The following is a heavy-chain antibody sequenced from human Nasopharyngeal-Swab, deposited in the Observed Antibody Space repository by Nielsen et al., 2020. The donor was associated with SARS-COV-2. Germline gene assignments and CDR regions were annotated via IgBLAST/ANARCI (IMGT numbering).Heavy chain of an antibody. CDR2: ISSSGSTI. V-gene: IGHV3-11*01. CDR1: GFTFSGFW. CDR3: ASLFSSGNNDGYYYYGMDV. Sequence: GESLKISCAGAGFTFSGFWMTWVRQAPGKGLEWVSYISSSGSTIYYADSVKGRFTISRDNAKNSLYLQMNSLSAEDTAVYYCASLFSSGNNDGYYYYGMDVWGQGTTVTVSS. J-gene: IGHJ6*02. D-gene: IGHD3-22*01.